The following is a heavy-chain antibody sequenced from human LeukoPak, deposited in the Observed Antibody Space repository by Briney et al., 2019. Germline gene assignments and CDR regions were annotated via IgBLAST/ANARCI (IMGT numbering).Heavy chain of an antibody. J-gene: IGHJ4*02. CDR3: GTTRTGSTDFDH. Sequence: PGGSLRLSCAASRFTFSSYSMNWVRQAPGKGLEWVSSISSSGSYIYYADSVKGRFTISRDNSKNTLYLQMSRLGGEDTGVYYCGTTRTGSTDFDHWGQGTLVTVSS. CDR2: ISSSGSYI. CDR1: RFTFSSYS. V-gene: IGHV3-21*01. D-gene: IGHD1-7*01.